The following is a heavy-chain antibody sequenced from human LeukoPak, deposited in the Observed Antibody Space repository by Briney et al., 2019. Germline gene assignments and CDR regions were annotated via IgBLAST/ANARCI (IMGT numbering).Heavy chain of an antibody. Sequence: PSETLSLTCAVYGGSFSDYYWSWIRQPPGKGLEWIGEINYSGSTNYNPSLKSRVTISVDTSKNQFSLKLSSVTAADTAVYYCARVRGDYYGSGIGNWFDPWGQGTLVTVSS. CDR2: INYSGST. D-gene: IGHD3-10*01. CDR1: GGSFSDYY. J-gene: IGHJ5*02. V-gene: IGHV4-34*01. CDR3: ARVRGDYYGSGIGNWFDP.